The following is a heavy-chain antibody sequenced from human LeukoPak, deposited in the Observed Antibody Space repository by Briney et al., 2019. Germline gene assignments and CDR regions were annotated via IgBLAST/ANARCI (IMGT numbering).Heavy chain of an antibody. Sequence: SETLSLTCTVSGGSISSYYWSWIRQPAGKGLEWIGRIYTSGSTNYNPSLKSRVTMSVDTSKNQFSLKLSSVTAADTAVYYCARCYYDSSGYYAAYWGQGTLVTVSS. CDR1: GGSISSYY. D-gene: IGHD3-22*01. V-gene: IGHV4-4*07. CDR2: IYTSGST. CDR3: ARCYYDSSGYYAAY. J-gene: IGHJ4*02.